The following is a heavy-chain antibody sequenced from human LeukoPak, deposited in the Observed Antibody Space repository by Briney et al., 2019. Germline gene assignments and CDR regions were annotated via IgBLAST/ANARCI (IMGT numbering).Heavy chain of an antibody. V-gene: IGHV3-23*01. Sequence: GGSLRLSCAASGFTFSSYAMSWVRQAPGKGLEWVTAISGSGGSTYYADSVKGRFTISRDNSKNTLYLQMNSLRAEDTAVYYCAKGKYYDILTGYFGYWGQGTLVTVSS. J-gene: IGHJ4*02. CDR3: AKGKYYDILTGYFGY. CDR2: ISGSGGST. CDR1: GFTFSSYA. D-gene: IGHD3-9*01.